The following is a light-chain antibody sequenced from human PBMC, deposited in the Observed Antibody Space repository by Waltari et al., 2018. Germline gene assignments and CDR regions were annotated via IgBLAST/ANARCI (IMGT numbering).Light chain of an antibody. CDR1: QGISNY. V-gene: IGKV1-16*02. Sequence: DIQMTQSPSSLSASVGDRVIITCRASQGISNYLAWFQQRPGKAPKSLIYAASNLQSGVPSKFSGSGSGTIFTLTISSLQPEDCATYYCQQYNSYPFTFGPGTKVDIK. CDR2: AAS. J-gene: IGKJ3*01. CDR3: QQYNSYPFT.